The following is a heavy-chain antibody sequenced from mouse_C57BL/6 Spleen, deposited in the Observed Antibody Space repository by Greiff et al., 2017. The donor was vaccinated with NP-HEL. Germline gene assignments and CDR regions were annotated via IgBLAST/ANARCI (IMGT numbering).Heavy chain of an antibody. CDR1: GYTFTSYW. V-gene: IGHV1-50*01. Sequence: QVQLQQPGAELVKPGASVKLSCKASGYTFTSYWMQWVKQRPGQGLEWIGEIDPSDSYTNYNQKFKGKATLTVDTSSSTAYMQLSSLTSEDSAVYYCARDGYYKKLAMDYWGQGTSVTVSS. CDR2: IDPSDSYT. D-gene: IGHD2-3*01. J-gene: IGHJ4*01. CDR3: ARDGYYKKLAMDY.